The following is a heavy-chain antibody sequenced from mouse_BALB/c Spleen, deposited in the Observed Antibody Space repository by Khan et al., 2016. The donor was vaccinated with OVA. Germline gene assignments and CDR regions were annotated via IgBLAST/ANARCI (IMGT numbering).Heavy chain of an antibody. CDR1: GFNIKDTY. CDR3: ATYYYVMSKYFDY. V-gene: IGHV14-3*02. Sequence: VQLQQSGAELVKPGASVKLSCTLSGFNIKDTYMHWVKQRPEQGLEWIGRIDPANGNTKYDPKFQGKATITADTSSNTAYLQLSSLTSEDTAVYYCATYYYVMSKYFDYWGQGTTLTVSS. D-gene: IGHD1-1*01. J-gene: IGHJ2*01. CDR2: IDPANGNT.